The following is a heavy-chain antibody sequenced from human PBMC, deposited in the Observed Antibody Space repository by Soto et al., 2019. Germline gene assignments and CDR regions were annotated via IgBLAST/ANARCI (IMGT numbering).Heavy chain of an antibody. CDR3: ARGDGGVTTTYYFDY. D-gene: IGHD4-17*01. J-gene: IGHJ4*02. V-gene: IGHV3-33*01. CDR2: IWYDGSNK. Sequence: QVQLVESGGGVVQPGRSLRLSCAASGFTFSSYGMHWVRQAPGKGLEWVAVIWYDGSNKYYADSVKGRFTISRDNSKNKLYLQMNSLRAEDTAVYYCARGDGGVTTTYYFDYWGQGTLVTVSS. CDR1: GFTFSSYG.